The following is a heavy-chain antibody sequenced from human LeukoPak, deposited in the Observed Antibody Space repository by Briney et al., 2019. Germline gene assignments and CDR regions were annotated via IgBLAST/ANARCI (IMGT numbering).Heavy chain of an antibody. J-gene: IGHJ6*02. D-gene: IGHD3-16*02. CDR1: GGSFSGYY. Sequence: SETLSLTCAVYGGSFSGYYWSWIRQPPGKGLEWIGEINHSGSTNYNPSLKSRVTISVDTSKNQFSLRLSSVTAADTAVYYCARGSRLSLYYYYGMDVWGQGTTVTVSS. V-gene: IGHV4-34*01. CDR2: INHSGST. CDR3: ARGSRLSLYYYYGMDV.